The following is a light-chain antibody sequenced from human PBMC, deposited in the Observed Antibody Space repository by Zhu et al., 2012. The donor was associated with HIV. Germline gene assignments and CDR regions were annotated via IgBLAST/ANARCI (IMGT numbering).Light chain of an antibody. J-gene: IGKJ4*01. Sequence: EIVMTQSPATLSVSPGERATLSCRASQSIKNNLAWYQQKPGQAPRLLIRGASTRATGVSDRFSGSGYGTEFTLTISSLEPEDFGIYYCQQRGNSLTFGGGTKVEIK. CDR1: QSIKNN. CDR2: GAS. CDR3: QQRGNSLT. V-gene: IGKV3-15*01.